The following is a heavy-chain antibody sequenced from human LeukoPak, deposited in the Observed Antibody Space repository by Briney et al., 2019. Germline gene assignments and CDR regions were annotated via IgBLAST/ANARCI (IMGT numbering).Heavy chain of an antibody. CDR3: VRVNPSGHFLDY. V-gene: IGHV4-4*07. D-gene: IGHD3-22*01. J-gene: IGHJ4*02. CDR1: SDSFTFSQ. CDR2: ISTRGTT. Sequence: KPSETLSLTCSVSSDSFTFSQWSWVRQPAGKGLERLGHISTRGTTNYSPSLESRVTISLDKSKNQFSLRLTAATAADTAMYYCVRVNPSGHFLDYWGQGTLVTVSS.